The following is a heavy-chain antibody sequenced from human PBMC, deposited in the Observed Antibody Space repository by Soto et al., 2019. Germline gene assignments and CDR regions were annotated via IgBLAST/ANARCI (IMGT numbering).Heavy chain of an antibody. J-gene: IGHJ6*02. CDR2: IYPGDSDT. D-gene: IGHD6-6*01. V-gene: IGHV5-51*01. CDR3: ARQSNYYYYGMDV. CDR1: GYSFTIYC. Sequence: GESLKISCKGAGYSFTIYCSGWVLQMIWKGLEWMGIIYPGDSDTRYSPSFQGQVTISADKSISTAYLQWSSLKASDTAMYYCARQSNYYYYGMDVWGQPTTVTVSS.